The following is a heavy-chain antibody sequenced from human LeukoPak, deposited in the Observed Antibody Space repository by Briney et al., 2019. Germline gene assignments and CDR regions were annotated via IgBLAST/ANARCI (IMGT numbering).Heavy chain of an antibody. V-gene: IGHV4-31*03. D-gene: IGHD5-24*01. CDR3: ARGLGRWLHHNFDS. CDR1: GGSISSGGYY. CDR2: IYYSGST. Sequence: SETLSLTCTVSGGSISSGGYYWSWIRQHPGKGLEWIGYIYYSGSTYYSPSPKSRVTISLDTSKNQFSLNLSSVTAADTAVYFCARGLGRWLHHNFDSWGQGTLVTVSS. J-gene: IGHJ4*02.